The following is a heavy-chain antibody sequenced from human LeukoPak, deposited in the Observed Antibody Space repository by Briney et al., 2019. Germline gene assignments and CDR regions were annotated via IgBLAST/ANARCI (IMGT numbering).Heavy chain of an antibody. CDR2: ISWNSGSI. CDR3: AKDKGSHREISGYYGGGFDY. V-gene: IGHV3-9*01. D-gene: IGHD3-22*01. Sequence: GGSLRLSCAASGFTFDDYAMHWVRQAPGKGLEWVSGISWNSGSIGYADSVKGRFTISRDNAKNSLYLQMNSLRAEDTALYYCAKDKGSHREISGYYGGGFDYWGQGTLVTVSS. CDR1: GFTFDDYA. J-gene: IGHJ4*02.